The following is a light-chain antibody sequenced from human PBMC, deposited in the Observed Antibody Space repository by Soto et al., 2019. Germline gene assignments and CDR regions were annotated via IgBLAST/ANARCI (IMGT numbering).Light chain of an antibody. V-gene: IGLV2-14*01. Sequence: SALAQPSSVSGSPGQSITISCTGTSTDVGGYNYVSWYQHHSGKAPKLLIYEVTNRPSGISDRFSGSKSVNTASLTISGLQAEDESDYYCSSYAGSSNVFGTGTKVTVL. CDR2: EVT. CDR3: SSYAGSSNV. CDR1: STDVGGYNY. J-gene: IGLJ1*01.